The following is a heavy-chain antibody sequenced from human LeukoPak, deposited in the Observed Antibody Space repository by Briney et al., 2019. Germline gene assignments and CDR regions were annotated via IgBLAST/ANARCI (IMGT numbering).Heavy chain of an antibody. D-gene: IGHD4-23*01. CDR2: IIPIFGTA. Sequence: GASVKVSCKASGGTFSSYAISWVRQAPGQGLEWMGGIIPIFGTANYAQKFQGRVTITADESTSTAYMELRSLRSDDTAVYYCARVMVTPHVFDYWGQGTLVTVPS. CDR3: ARVMVTPHVFDY. CDR1: GGTFSSYA. V-gene: IGHV1-69*13. J-gene: IGHJ4*02.